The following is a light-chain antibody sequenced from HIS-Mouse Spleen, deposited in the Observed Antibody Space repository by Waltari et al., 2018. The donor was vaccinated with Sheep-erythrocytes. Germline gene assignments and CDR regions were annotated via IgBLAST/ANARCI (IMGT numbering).Light chain of an antibody. J-gene: IGLJ3*02. Sequence: CTGTSSDVGGYNYVSWYQQHPGKAPKLMIHDVSNRPSGVSNRLSGSKSGNTASLTISGLQAEDEADYYCSSYTSSSTWVFGGGTKLTVL. V-gene: IGLV2-14*03. CDR1: SSDVGGYNY. CDR3: SSYTSSSTWV. CDR2: DVS.